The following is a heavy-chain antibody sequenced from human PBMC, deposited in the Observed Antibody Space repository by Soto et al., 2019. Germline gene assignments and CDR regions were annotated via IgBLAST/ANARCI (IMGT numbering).Heavy chain of an antibody. Sequence: SETLSLTCTVSGASITGSSYWSWIRQPAGKGLEWIGRFSLSGTTSYNPSLRSRVTMSADVSKNQFSLRLSSVTAADTAVYYCARDPGNPSYFDSWGQGTLVTVSS. CDR1: GASITGSSY. V-gene: IGHV4-4*07. CDR2: FSLSGTT. D-gene: IGHD6-13*01. J-gene: IGHJ4*02. CDR3: ARDPGNPSYFDS.